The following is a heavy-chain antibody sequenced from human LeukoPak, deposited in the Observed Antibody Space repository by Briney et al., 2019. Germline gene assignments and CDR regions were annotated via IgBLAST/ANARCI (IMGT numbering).Heavy chain of an antibody. V-gene: IGHV1-69*05. CDR2: IIPIFGTA. CDR1: GGTFSSYA. J-gene: IGHJ5*02. Sequence: ASVKVSCKASGGTFSSYAISWVRQAPGQGLEWMGGIIPIFGTANYAQKFQGRVTITTDESTSTAYMELSSLRSGDTAVYYCAREPRVGIAVAEGWFDPWGQGTLVTVSS. CDR3: AREPRVGIAVAEGWFDP. D-gene: IGHD6-19*01.